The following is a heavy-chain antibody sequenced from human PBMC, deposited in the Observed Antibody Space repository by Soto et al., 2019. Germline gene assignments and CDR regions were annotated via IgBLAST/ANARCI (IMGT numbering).Heavy chain of an antibody. CDR1: GYTFTGYY. CDR2: INPNSGGT. J-gene: IGHJ5*02. D-gene: IGHD6-6*01. Sequence: ASVKVSCKASGYTFTGYYTHWVRQAPGQGLEWMGWINPNSGGTNYAQKFQGRVTMTRDTSISTAYMELSRLRSDDTAVYYCARVPASSIAARRGDWFDPWGQGTLVTVSS. CDR3: ARVPASSIAARRGDWFDP. V-gene: IGHV1-2*02.